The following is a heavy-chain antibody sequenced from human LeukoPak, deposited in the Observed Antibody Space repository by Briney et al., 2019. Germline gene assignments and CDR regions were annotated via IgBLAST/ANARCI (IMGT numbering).Heavy chain of an antibody. Sequence: GGSLRLSCAASGFTFSNYAMSWVRQAPGKGLEWVSAISGNGGSTYYADSVKGRFTVSRDSAKNTLYLQMDTLRAEDTAVYYCARIGIVAEGGLYYWGQGALVTVSS. V-gene: IGHV3-23*01. D-gene: IGHD2/OR15-2a*01. CDR3: ARIGIVAEGGLYY. J-gene: IGHJ4*02. CDR2: ISGNGGST. CDR1: GFTFSNYA.